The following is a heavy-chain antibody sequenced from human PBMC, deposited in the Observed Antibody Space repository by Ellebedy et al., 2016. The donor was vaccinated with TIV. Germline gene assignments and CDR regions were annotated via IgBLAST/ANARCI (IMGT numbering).Heavy chain of an antibody. CDR1: GFTFSNFG. J-gene: IGHJ6*02. V-gene: IGHV3-30*02. Sequence: PGGSLRLSCAASGFTFSNFGMHWVRQAPGKGLEWVAFIRYDGSNKYYADSVKGRFTVSRDNSGNTAYLHMSSLRVEDTAVYYCAKDLGFAMDVWGQGTTVTVSS. D-gene: IGHD7-27*01. CDR2: IRYDGSNK. CDR3: AKDLGFAMDV.